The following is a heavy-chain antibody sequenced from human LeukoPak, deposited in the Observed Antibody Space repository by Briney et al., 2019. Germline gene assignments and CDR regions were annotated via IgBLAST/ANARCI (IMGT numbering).Heavy chain of an antibody. CDR2: IYHSGST. Sequence: SETLSLTCAVSGYSISSGYYSGWIRQPPGKGLEWIGSIYHSGSTYYNPSLKSRVTISVDTSKNQFSLKLSSVTAADTAVYYCARAFTVTTDYFDYWGQGTLVTVSS. CDR3: ARAFTVTTDYFDY. V-gene: IGHV4-38-2*01. CDR1: GYSISSGYY. D-gene: IGHD4-17*01. J-gene: IGHJ4*02.